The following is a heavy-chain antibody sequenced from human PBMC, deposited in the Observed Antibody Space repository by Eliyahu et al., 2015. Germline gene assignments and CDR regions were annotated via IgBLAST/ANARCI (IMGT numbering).Heavy chain of an antibody. V-gene: IGHV1-8*01. D-gene: IGHD2-2*01. CDR2: MNPNSGNT. CDR3: ARAVPAAIGFYWFDP. CDR1: GYTFTSYD. Sequence: QVQLVQSGAEVKKPGASVKVSCKASGYTFTSYDINXVRQATGXGFEWXGWMNPNSGNTGYAQKFQGRVTMTRNTSISTAYMELSSLRSEDTAVYYCARAVPAAIGFYWFDPWGQGTLVTVSS. J-gene: IGHJ5*02.